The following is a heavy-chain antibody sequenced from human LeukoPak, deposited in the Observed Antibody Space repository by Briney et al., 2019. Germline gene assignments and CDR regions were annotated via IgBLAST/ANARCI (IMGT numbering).Heavy chain of an antibody. V-gene: IGHV1-24*01. CDR1: GYTLTELS. Sequence: ASVKVSCKVSGYTLTELSMHWVRQAPGKGLERMGGFDPEDGETIYAQKFQGRVTMTEDTSTDTAYMELSSLRSEDTAVYYCARGHSNCSPSSCYFPSDYWGQGTLVTVSS. D-gene: IGHD2-2*01. J-gene: IGHJ4*02. CDR2: FDPEDGET. CDR3: ARGHSNCSPSSCYFPSDY.